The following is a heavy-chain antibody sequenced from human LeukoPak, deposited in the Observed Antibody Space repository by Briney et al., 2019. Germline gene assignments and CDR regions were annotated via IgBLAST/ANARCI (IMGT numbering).Heavy chain of an antibody. CDR1: GGTFSSYA. CDR2: IIPIFGTA. Sequence: SVKVSCKASGGTFSSYAISWVRQAPGQGLEWMGGIIPIFGTANYAQKFQGRVTITADESTSTAYMELSSLRSEDTAVYYCARGRSVGATNPCFDYWGQGTLVTVSS. D-gene: IGHD1-26*01. J-gene: IGHJ4*02. CDR3: ARGRSVGATNPCFDY. V-gene: IGHV1-69*13.